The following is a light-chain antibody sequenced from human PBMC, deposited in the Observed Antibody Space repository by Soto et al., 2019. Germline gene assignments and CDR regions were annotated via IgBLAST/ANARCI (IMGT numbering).Light chain of an antibody. J-gene: IGLJ1*01. CDR2: EDN. CDR3: SSYTSSSTL. Sequence: QSALTQPASVSGSPGQSITISCTGTSSDVGNYNLVSWYQQHPGKVPKLMIYEDNKRPSGVSDRFSGSKSGNTASLTISGLQAEDEADYYCSSYTSSSTLFGTGTKVTVL. CDR1: SSDVGNYNL. V-gene: IGLV2-14*02.